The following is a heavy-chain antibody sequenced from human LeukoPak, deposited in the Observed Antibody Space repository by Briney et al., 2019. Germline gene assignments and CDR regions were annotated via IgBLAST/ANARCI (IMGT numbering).Heavy chain of an antibody. J-gene: IGHJ3*02. Sequence: GGSLRLSCAASGFTVSSNCMSWVRQAPGKGLEWVSAIYSGGSTYYADSVKGRFTISRDNSKNTLYLQMNSLRAEDTAVYYCARDGFSSGYPYDAFDIWGQGTMVTVSS. D-gene: IGHD3-22*01. CDR3: ARDGFSSGYPYDAFDI. CDR1: GFTVSSNC. CDR2: IYSGGST. V-gene: IGHV3-53*01.